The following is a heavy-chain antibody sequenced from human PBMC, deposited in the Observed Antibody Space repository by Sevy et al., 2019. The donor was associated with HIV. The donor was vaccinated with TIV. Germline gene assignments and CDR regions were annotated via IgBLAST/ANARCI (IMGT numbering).Heavy chain of an antibody. J-gene: IGHJ4*02. CDR3: AKDASSQWLNYFFDY. Sequence: GGSLRLSCAASGFIFSNYGMHWVRQAPGKGLEWVAVISSDGSDRDYADSVKGRFTISRDNSKDTLDLQMNSLRAEDTAVYFCAKDASSQWLNYFFDYWGQGTLVTVSS. V-gene: IGHV3-30*18. CDR1: GFIFSNYG. CDR2: ISSDGSDR. D-gene: IGHD6-19*01.